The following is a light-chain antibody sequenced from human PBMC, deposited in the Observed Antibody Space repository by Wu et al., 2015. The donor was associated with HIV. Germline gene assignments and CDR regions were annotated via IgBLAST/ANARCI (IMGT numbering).Light chain of an antibody. CDR2: AAS. V-gene: IGKV1-39*01. CDR3: QQSYSVPVT. J-gene: IGKJ2*01. Sequence: DIQMTQSPSSLSASVGDRVTITCRASQSISGYLNWYQHKPGKAPNLLIYAASSLQSGVPSRFSGSGSETDFTLTISSLQVEDFATYYCQQSYSVPVTFGQGTKLEIK. CDR1: QSISGY.